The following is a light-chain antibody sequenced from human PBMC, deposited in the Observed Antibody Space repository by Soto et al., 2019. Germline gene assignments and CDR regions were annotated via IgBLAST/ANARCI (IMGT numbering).Light chain of an antibody. Sequence: DIQMTQSPSSLSASVGDRVTITCRASQGIDNSLAWLQQRPGQAPKSLIYSATTLQSGVPSRFSASISGTHFTLTISSLQPEDFATYYCQQYKSYPLTFGGGTKVEIK. J-gene: IGKJ4*01. CDR2: SAT. CDR1: QGIDNS. CDR3: QQYKSYPLT. V-gene: IGKV1-16*01.